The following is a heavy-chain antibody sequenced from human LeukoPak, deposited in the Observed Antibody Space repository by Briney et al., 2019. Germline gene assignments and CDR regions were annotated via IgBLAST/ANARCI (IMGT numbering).Heavy chain of an antibody. D-gene: IGHD3-22*01. V-gene: IGHV3-33*01. CDR1: GFTFSSYG. J-gene: IGHJ4*02. Sequence: GGSLRLSCAASGFTFSSYGMHWVRQAPGKGLECVAVIWYDGSNKYYADSVKGRFTISRDNSKNTLYLQMNSLRAEDTAVYYCARGLSGYYYWGQGTLVTVSS. CDR2: IWYDGSNK. CDR3: ARGLSGYYY.